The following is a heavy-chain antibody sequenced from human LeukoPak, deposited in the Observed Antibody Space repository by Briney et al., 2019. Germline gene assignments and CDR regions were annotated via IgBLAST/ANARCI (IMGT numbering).Heavy chain of an antibody. D-gene: IGHD3-3*01. CDR2: IYYSGNT. CDR3: ASSHPLGSNNDYYTPFDY. V-gene: IGHV4-30-4*01. CDR1: GGSISSGDYY. J-gene: IGHJ4*02. Sequence: SQTLSLTCTVSGGSISSGDYYWSWIRQPPGKGLEWIGYIYYSGNTGYNPSLKSRVTISVDTSKNQFSLSLSSVTAADTAVYYCASSHPLGSNNDYYTPFDYWGQGTRVTVSS.